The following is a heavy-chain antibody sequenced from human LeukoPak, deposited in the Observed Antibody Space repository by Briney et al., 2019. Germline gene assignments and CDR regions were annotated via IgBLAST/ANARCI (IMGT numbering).Heavy chain of an antibody. Sequence: SETLSLTCTVSGGSISSYYWSWIRQPAGKGLEWIGRIYTSGSTNYNPSLKSRVTMSVDTSKNQFSLKLSSVTAADTAVYYCARTLAAAGLRISYYFDYWGQGTLVTVSS. V-gene: IGHV4-4*07. CDR2: IYTSGST. J-gene: IGHJ4*02. CDR3: ARTLAAAGLRISYYFDY. CDR1: GGSISSYY. D-gene: IGHD6-13*01.